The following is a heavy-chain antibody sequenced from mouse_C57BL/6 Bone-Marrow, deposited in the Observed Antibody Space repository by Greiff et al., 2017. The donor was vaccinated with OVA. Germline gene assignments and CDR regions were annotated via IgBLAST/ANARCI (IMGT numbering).Heavy chain of an antibody. Sequence: QVQLQQSGAELVRPGASVKLSCKASGYTFTDYYINWVKQRPGQGLEWIARIYPGSGNTYYNEKFKGKATLTAEKSSSTAYMQLSSLTSEDSAVYFCARSEVYYYGSRSFDYWGQGTTLTVSS. CDR3: ARSEVYYYGSRSFDY. V-gene: IGHV1-76*01. D-gene: IGHD1-1*01. CDR1: GYTFTDYY. CDR2: IYPGSGNT. J-gene: IGHJ2*01.